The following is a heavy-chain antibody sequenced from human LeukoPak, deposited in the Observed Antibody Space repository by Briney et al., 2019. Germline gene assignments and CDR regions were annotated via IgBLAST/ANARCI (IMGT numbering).Heavy chain of an antibody. CDR3: ARGNYDILTGYYTLNPLGY. D-gene: IGHD3-9*01. J-gene: IGHJ4*02. CDR1: GYTFTGYY. Sequence: ASVKVSCKASGYTFTGYYMHWVRQAPGQGLEWMGWINPNSGGTNYAQKFQGRVTMTRDTSISTAYMELRSLRSDDTAVYYCARGNYDILTGYYTLNPLGYWGQGTLVTVSS. V-gene: IGHV1-2*02. CDR2: INPNSGGT.